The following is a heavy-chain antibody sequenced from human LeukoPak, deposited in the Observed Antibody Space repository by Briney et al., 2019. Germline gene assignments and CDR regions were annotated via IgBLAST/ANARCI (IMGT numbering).Heavy chain of an antibody. CDR2: IYYSGST. J-gene: IGHJ4*02. CDR3: ARHANIAAAGDY. D-gene: IGHD6-13*01. V-gene: IGHV4-39*01. Sequence: PSETLSLTCTVSGGSISSSSYYWGWIRQPPGKGLEWIGSIYYSGSTYYSPSLKSRVTISVDTSKNQFSLKLSSVTAADTAVYYCARHANIAAAGDYRGQGTLITVSS. CDR1: GGSISSSSYY.